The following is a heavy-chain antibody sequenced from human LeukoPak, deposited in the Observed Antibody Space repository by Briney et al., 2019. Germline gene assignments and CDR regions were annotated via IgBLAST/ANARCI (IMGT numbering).Heavy chain of an antibody. Sequence: PRGSLRLFCAASGFTFSSYSMNWVRQAPGKGLEWVSSISSSSSYIYYADSVKGRFTISRDNAKNSLYLRMNSLRAEDTAVYYCAGDAAADFDYWGQGTLVTVSS. CDR3: AGDAAADFDY. V-gene: IGHV3-21*01. CDR1: GFTFSSYS. J-gene: IGHJ4*02. D-gene: IGHD6-13*01. CDR2: ISSSSSYI.